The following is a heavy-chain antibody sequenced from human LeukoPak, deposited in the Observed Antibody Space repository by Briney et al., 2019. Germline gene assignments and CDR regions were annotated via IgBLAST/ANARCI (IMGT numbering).Heavy chain of an antibody. CDR2: IYHSGST. V-gene: IGHV4-31*03. Sequence: PSQTLSLTCTVSGASISSGGYYWSWIRQPPGKGLEWIGYIYHSGSTYYNPSLKSRVTISVDTSKNQFSLKLSSVTAADTAVYYCAKHPRGLPYTDAFDIWGQGTMVTVSS. J-gene: IGHJ3*02. CDR1: GASISSGGYY. CDR3: AKHPRGLPYTDAFDI. D-gene: IGHD2-2*02.